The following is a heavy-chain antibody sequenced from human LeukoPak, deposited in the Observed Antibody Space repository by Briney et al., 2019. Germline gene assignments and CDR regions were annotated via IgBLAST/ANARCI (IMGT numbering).Heavy chain of an antibody. D-gene: IGHD4-23*01. CDR3: AGDYGGNLPFDY. V-gene: IGHV1-69*13. CDR1: GYTFTSYD. Sequence: SVKVSCKASGYTFTSYDISWVRQAPGQGLEWMGGIIPIFGTANYAQKFQGRVTITADESTSTAYMELSSLRSEDTAVYYCAGDYGGNLPFDYWGQGTLVTVSS. CDR2: IIPIFGTA. J-gene: IGHJ4*02.